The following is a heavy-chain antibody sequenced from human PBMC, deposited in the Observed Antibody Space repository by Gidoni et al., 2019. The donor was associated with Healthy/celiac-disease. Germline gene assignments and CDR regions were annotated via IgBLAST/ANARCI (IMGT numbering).Heavy chain of an antibody. V-gene: IGHV3-15*01. D-gene: IGHD3-22*01. CDR3: PTLYYYDSSGHDAFDI. CDR2: IKSKTDGGTT. CDR1: GFTFGNAR. Sequence: EVQLVESGGGLVKPGGSLRLCCADSGFTFGNARMSWVRQAPGKGLEWVGRIKSKTDGGTTDYAAPVKGRFTISRDDSKNTLYLQMNSLKTEDTAVYYCPTLYYYDSSGHDAFDIWGQGTMVTVSS. J-gene: IGHJ3*02.